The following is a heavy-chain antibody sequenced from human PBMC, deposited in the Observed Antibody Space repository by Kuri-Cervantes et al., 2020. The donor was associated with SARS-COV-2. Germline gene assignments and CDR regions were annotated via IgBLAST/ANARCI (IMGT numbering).Heavy chain of an antibody. J-gene: IGHJ5*02. CDR1: GGSISSSNW. Sequence: SETLSLTCAVSGGSISSSNWWCWVRQPPGKGLEVIGEIYHSGSTNYNPSLKRRDTILVDNSKNQFSLKLSSVIAADTAVYYCARSITGTTMKWFWFDLWGQGTLVTVSS. CDR2: IYHSGST. D-gene: IGHD1-7*01. V-gene: IGHV4-4*02. CDR3: ARSITGTTMKWFWFDL.